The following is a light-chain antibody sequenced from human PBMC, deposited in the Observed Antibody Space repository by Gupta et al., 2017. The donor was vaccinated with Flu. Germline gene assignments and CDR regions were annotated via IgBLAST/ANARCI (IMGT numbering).Light chain of an antibody. CDR2: KTS. J-gene: IGKJ1*01. CDR1: QNSSSW. V-gene: IGKV1-5*03. CDR3: QQYHNYWT. Sequence: VGDSVNITCRASQNSSSWLAWFQKKPGKAPKLLIYKTSKLESRVPSRFSGSGCGTEFTLTISSLQPDDFANYCCQQYHNYWTFGQGTKVEIK.